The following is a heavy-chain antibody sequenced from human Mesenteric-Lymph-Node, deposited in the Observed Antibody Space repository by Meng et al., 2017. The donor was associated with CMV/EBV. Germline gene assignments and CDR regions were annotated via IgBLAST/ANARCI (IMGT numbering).Heavy chain of an antibody. CDR1: GGSFSGYF. CDR3: AREAKLLVADTGLGYNWFDP. CDR2: INRSGST. J-gene: IGHJ5*02. V-gene: IGHV4-34*01. D-gene: IGHD2-15*01. Sequence: SETLSLTCAVYGGSFSGYFCSWIRQSPGKGLEWFGEINRSGSTNYNPSLQSRVSISVDTSKNQFSLKLSSVTAADTAVYYCAREAKLLVADTGLGYNWFDPWGQGTLVTVSS.